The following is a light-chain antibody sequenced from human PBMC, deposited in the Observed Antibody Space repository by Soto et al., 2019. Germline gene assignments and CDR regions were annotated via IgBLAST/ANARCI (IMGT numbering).Light chain of an antibody. CDR3: AAWDASLSGHV. J-gene: IGLJ1*01. CDR1: SSNIGSYP. CDR2: SDD. V-gene: IGLV1-47*02. Sequence: QSVLTQSPSASGTPGQRVTISCFGSSSNIGSYPVYWYQQLPGTAPKLLINSDDQRPSGVPDRFSASKSGTSAFLAISGLRSEDEADYYCAAWDASLSGHVFGAGTKVTV.